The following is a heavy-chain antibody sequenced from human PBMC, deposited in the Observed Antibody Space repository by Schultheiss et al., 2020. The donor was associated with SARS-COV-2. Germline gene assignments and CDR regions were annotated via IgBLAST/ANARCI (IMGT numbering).Heavy chain of an antibody. CDR1: GFPFNDYW. CDR2: IYSGGST. J-gene: IGHJ6*02. CDR3: ARDLYGMDV. V-gene: IGHV3-66*01. Sequence: GESLKISCTVSGFPFNDYWMHWVRQTPGKGLVWVSVIYSGGSTYYADSVKGRFTISRHNSKNTLYLQMNSLRAEDTAVYYCARDLYGMDVWGQGTTVTVSS.